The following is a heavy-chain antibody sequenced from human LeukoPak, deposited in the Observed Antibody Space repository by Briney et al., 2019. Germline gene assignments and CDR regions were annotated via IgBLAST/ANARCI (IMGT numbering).Heavy chain of an antibody. Sequence: SETLSLTCTVSGAYIYNSGSFWGWIRQPPGKGLDWIGSIYYSGSTFYNPSLKSRVTISLDTFKNQFSLKLSSVTAADTAVYYCARDEEQLGANDYWGQGTLVTVSS. J-gene: IGHJ4*02. CDR1: GAYIYNSGSF. CDR2: IYYSGST. D-gene: IGHD6-6*01. CDR3: ARDEEQLGANDY. V-gene: IGHV4-39*07.